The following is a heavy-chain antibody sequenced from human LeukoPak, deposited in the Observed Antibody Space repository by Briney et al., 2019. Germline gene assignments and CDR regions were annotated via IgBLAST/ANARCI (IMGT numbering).Heavy chain of an antibody. V-gene: IGHV4-34*01. D-gene: IGHD3-22*01. Sequence: SETLSLTCAVYGGSFSGYYWSWIRQPPGKGLEWIGEINHSGSTNYSPSLMSRVTISVDTSKNQFSLNLSSVTAADTAVYYCARAPHFFDTSGSRYYFDYWGQGALVTVSS. J-gene: IGHJ4*02. CDR1: GGSFSGYY. CDR2: INHSGST. CDR3: ARAPHFFDTSGSRYYFDY.